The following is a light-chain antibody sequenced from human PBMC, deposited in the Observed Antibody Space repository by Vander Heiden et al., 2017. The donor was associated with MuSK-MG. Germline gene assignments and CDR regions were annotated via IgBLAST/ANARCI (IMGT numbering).Light chain of an antibody. V-gene: IGLV3-21*04. CDR2: YDR. CDR3: QLWDSATDHVV. J-gene: IGLJ2*01. CDR1: NIEATS. Sequence: YLAPQPPSPSVPAGKTARITCGGNNIEATSVHWYQQRPGQAPVLIIYYDRDRPSGIPERFSGSNSGNTATLTISRVEAGDEADYYCQLWDSATDHVVFGGGTKLTVL.